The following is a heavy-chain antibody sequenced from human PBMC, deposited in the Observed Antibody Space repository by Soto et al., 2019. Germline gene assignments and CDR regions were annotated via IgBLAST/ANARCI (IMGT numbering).Heavy chain of an antibody. V-gene: IGHV4-59*12. CDR2: IYYSGST. Sequence: PSETLSLTCTVSGGSISSYYWSWIRQPPGKGLEWIGYIYYSGSTNYNPSLKSRVTISVDTSKNQFSLKLSSVTAADTAVYYCARGGPRPDYDFWSGYPNYYGMDVWGQGTTVTVSS. CDR3: ARGGPRPDYDFWSGYPNYYGMDV. CDR1: GGSISSYY. D-gene: IGHD3-3*01. J-gene: IGHJ6*02.